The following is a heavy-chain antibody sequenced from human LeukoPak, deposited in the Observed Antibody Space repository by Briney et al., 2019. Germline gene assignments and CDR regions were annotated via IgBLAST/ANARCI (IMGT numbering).Heavy chain of an antibody. V-gene: IGHV3-30*04. CDR3: AKGGYEYDSSGHNYFDY. CDR1: GFTFSSYA. Sequence: GGSLRLSCAASGFTFSSYAMHWVRQAPGKGLEWVAIISYDGSNKYYAESVKGRFTISRDNSKNTLYLQMNSLRAEDTAVYYCAKGGYEYDSSGHNYFDYWGQGSQVTVSS. D-gene: IGHD3-22*01. CDR2: ISYDGSNK. J-gene: IGHJ4*02.